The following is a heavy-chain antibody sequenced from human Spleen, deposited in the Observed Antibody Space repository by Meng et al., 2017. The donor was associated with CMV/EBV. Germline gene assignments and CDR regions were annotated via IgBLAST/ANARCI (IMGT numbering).Heavy chain of an antibody. Sequence: GGSLRLSCAASGFTFSSYWMSWVRQAPGKGLEWVANIKQDGSEKYYVDSVKGRFTISRDNAKNSLYLQMNSLRAEDTAVYYCTTDPALIVVVPAARNPVDYWGQGTLVTVSS. CDR1: GFTFSSYW. V-gene: IGHV3-7*01. CDR2: IKQDGSEK. D-gene: IGHD2-2*01. J-gene: IGHJ4*02. CDR3: TTDPALIVVVPAARNPVDY.